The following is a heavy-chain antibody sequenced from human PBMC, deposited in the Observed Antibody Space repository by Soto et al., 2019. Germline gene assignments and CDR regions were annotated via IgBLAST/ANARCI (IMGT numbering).Heavy chain of an antibody. CDR2: SRNKARSYTT. D-gene: IGHD3-3*01. J-gene: IGHJ6*02. CDR1: GFTFSDHY. CDR3: ARTPQSGNDFHV. Sequence: GSLRLSGAGSGFTFSDHYMDWVRQSPGKGLEWVGRSRNKARSYTTEYAASVKGRFTISRDDSQNSLYLQMNSLKTEDTALYYCARTPQSGNDFHVWGRGTTVTVSS. V-gene: IGHV3-72*01.